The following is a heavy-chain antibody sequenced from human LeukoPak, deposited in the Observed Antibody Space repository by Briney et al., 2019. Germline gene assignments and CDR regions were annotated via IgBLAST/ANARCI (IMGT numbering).Heavy chain of an antibody. CDR3: ATDYATLRAFDI. V-gene: IGHV1-24*01. Sequence: GASVKVSCKVSGYTLTELSMHWVRQAPGKGLEWMGGFDPEDGETIYAQKFQGRVTMTEDTSTDTAYMELSSLRSEDTAVYYCATDYATLRAFDIWGQGTMVTVSS. D-gene: IGHD1-1*01. CDR2: FDPEDGET. CDR1: GYTLTELS. J-gene: IGHJ3*02.